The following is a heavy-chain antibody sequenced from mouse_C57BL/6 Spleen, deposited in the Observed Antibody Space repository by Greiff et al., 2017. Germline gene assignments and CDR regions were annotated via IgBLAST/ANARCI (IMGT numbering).Heavy chain of an antibody. V-gene: IGHV14-1*01. J-gene: IGHJ3*01. CDR1: GFNINDYY. D-gene: IGHD1-1*01. CDR3: TTHYYCANFAAWFAY. CDR2: IDPDDGDT. Sequence: VQLQQSGAELVRPGASVKLSCTASGFNINDYYMHWVKQRPEQGLEWIGRIDPDDGDTEYAPKFQGKATMTADTSSNTAYLQLSSLTSEDTAVYYCTTHYYCANFAAWFAYWGQGTLVTVSA.